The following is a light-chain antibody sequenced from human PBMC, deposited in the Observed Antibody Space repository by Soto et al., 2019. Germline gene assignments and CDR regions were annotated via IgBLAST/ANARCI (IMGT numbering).Light chain of an antibody. CDR2: SNT. Sequence: SGLREPLAGCGATGQRVTISCTGSSSNIGPGYDVHWYQQLPGTAPKLLIYSNTNRPSGVPDRFSGSRSGTSASLAITGLQAEDEADYYCQSYASSLSGSVFGTGSKVTLL. CDR1: SSNIGPGYD. J-gene: IGLJ1*01. V-gene: IGLV1-40*01. CDR3: QSYASSLSGSV.